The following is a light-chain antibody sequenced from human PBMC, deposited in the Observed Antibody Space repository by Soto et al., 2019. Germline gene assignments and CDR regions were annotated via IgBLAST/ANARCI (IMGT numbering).Light chain of an antibody. J-gene: IGKJ3*01. CDR1: QSVSSN. CDR2: GAS. V-gene: IGKV3D-15*01. Sequence: EIVMTQSPATLSVSPGERATLSCRASQSVSSNLAWYQRKPGQVPRLLIYGASIRATGIPARFSGSRSGTEFTLTISSLQSEDFAVYYCQQYNNWPFTFGPGTKVDIK. CDR3: QQYNNWPFT.